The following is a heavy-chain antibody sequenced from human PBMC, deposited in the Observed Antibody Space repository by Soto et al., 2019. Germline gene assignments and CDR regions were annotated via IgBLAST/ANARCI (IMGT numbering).Heavy chain of an antibody. V-gene: IGHV3-30*18. CDR3: AKVRGSPVPVDGMDV. CDR1: GFTFSSYG. J-gene: IGHJ6*02. Sequence: GGSLRLSCAASGFTFSSYGMHWVRQAPGKGLEWVAVISYDGSNKYYADSVKGRFTISRDNSKNTLYLQMNSLRAEDTAVYYCAKVRGSPVPVDGMDVWGQGTTVTVSS. CDR2: ISYDGSNK. D-gene: IGHD3-10*01.